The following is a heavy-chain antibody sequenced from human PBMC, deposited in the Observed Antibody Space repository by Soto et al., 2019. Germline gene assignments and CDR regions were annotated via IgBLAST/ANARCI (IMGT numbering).Heavy chain of an antibody. D-gene: IGHD3-10*01. Sequence: SVKVSCKASGGTFSSYAISWVRQAPGQGLEWMGGIIPIFGTANYAQKFQGRVTITADESTSTAYMELSSLRSEDTAVYYCATPGIWFGELQKTKYYYYGMDVWGQGTTVTVSS. CDR3: ATPGIWFGELQKTKYYYYGMDV. CDR1: GGTFSSYA. V-gene: IGHV1-69*13. J-gene: IGHJ6*02. CDR2: IIPIFGTA.